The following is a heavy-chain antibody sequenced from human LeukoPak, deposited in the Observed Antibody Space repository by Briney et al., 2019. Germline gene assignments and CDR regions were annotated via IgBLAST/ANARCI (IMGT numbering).Heavy chain of an antibody. Sequence: SETLSLTCTVSGGSISSYYWSWIRQPPGKGLEWIGYIYYSGSTNYNPSLKSRVTISGDTSKNQISLKLTSVTAADTAMYYCASFVYSTSSGFFDYWGQGTLVTVSS. J-gene: IGHJ4*02. D-gene: IGHD6-6*01. CDR3: ASFVYSTSSGFFDY. CDR2: IYYSGST. CDR1: GGSISSYY. V-gene: IGHV4-59*01.